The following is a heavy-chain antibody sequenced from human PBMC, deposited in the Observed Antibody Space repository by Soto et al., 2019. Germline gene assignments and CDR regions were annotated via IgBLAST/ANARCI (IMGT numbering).Heavy chain of an antibody. CDR3: VRGTRDWDGVDY. V-gene: IGHV3-74*01. Sequence: EVQLVESGGGLIQPGGSLRLSCAASGFTFSSYWMHWVRQDPGKGLVWVSRINSDGRSTTYADSVKGRFTISRDNAKNTLYLQMNSLRAEDAAVYYCVRGTRDWDGVDYWGQGSLVTVSS. CDR2: INSDGRST. D-gene: IGHD2-2*01. J-gene: IGHJ4*02. CDR1: GFTFSSYW.